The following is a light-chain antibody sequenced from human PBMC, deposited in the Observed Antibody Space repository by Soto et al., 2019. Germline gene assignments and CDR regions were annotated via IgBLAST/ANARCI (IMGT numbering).Light chain of an antibody. V-gene: IGKV1-5*03. J-gene: IGKJ5*01. Sequence: DIQMTQSPSTLSGSVGDRVTITCRASQTISSWLAWYQQKPGKAPKLLIYKASTLKSGVPSRFSGSGSGTDFTLTISRLEPEDFAVYYCQRITFGQGTRLEIK. CDR2: KAS. CDR3: QRIT. CDR1: QTISSW.